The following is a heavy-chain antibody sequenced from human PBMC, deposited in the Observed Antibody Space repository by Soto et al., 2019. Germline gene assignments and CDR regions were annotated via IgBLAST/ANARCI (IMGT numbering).Heavy chain of an antibody. D-gene: IGHD2-21*02. CDR2: ISYDGINK. Sequence: QAQLVESGGGVVPPGRSLRLSCVGSGFTFSTYGMHWVRQAPGKGLEWVAAISYDGINKFYADSVKGRFTVSTDNSMNTLYLHMNSLSSEDTAMYYCARESVCMVTAMTPGALCNWFDPWGQGALVTVSS. CDR1: GFTFSTYG. J-gene: IGHJ5*02. CDR3: ARESVCMVTAMTPGALCNWFDP. V-gene: IGHV3-30*03.